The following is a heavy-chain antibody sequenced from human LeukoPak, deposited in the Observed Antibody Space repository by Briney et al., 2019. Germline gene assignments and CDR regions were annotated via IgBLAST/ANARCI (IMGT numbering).Heavy chain of an antibody. V-gene: IGHV7-4-1*02. J-gene: IGHJ4*02. CDR3: ARVSGYCSTTTCYPVY. D-gene: IGHD2-2*01. Sequence: ASVKVSCKASGYTFTTYAMSWVRQAPGQGLEWMGWINTDTGKPTYAQGFTGRFVFSLDTSVSTAYLQISGLEAEDTAVYYCARVSGYCSTTTCYPVYWGQGTLVTASS. CDR2: INTDTGKP. CDR1: GYTFTTYA.